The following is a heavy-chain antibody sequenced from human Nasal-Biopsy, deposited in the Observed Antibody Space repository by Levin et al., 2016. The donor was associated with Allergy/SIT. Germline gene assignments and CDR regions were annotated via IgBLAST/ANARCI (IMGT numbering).Heavy chain of an antibody. J-gene: IGHJ4*02. CDR1: GGSINSSHW. CDR3: ARTTYYYDSSGSTVFDY. V-gene: IGHV4-4*02. D-gene: IGHD3-22*01. CDR2: IYHSGST. Sequence: SETLSLTCAVSGGSINSSHWWTWVRQPPGKGLEWIGEIYHSGSTNYNPSLKSRVTISVDKSKNQFSLKLKSVTAADTAMYYCARTTYYYDSSGSTVFDYWGQGNQVTVSS.